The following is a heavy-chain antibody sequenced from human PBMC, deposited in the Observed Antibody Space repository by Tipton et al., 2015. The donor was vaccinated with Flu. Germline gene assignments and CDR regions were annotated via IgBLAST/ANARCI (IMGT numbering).Heavy chain of an antibody. J-gene: IGHJ6*02. Sequence: TLSLTCTVSGGSISSGGYYWSWIRQHPGKGLEWIGYIYYSGSTYYNPSLKSRVTISVDTSKNQFSLKLSSVTAADTAVYYCARESAPSYYGMDVWGQGTTVTVSS. CDR1: GGSISSGGYY. V-gene: IGHV4-31*03. CDR3: ARESAPSYYGMDV. CDR2: IYYSGST.